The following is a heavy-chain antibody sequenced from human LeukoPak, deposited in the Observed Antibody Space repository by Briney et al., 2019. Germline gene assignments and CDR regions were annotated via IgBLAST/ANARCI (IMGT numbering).Heavy chain of an antibody. V-gene: IGHV3-30*03. D-gene: IGHD2-21*02. CDR1: GFTFSSYW. CDR3: ARDRYPTQGVTYHDRPRYWFDP. Sequence: PGGSLRLSCAASGFTFSSYWMSWVRQAPGKGLEWVAFISDDGSNKYYADSVKGRFTISRDNSKNTLYLQMNSLRVEDTAVYYCARDRYPTQGVTYHDRPRYWFDPWGQGTLVTVSS. CDR2: ISDDGSNK. J-gene: IGHJ5*02.